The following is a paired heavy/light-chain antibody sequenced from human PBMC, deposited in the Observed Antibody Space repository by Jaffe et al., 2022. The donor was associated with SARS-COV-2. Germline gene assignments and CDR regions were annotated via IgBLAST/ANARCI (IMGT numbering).Light chain of an antibody. CDR1: QHISNY. CDR2: DAS. J-gene: IGKJ3*01. Sequence: DIQMTQSPSSLSASVGDRVTITCQASQHISNYLNWYQQKPGKAPKLLIYDASNLETGVPSRFSGFGSGTDFTLIISTLQPEDSATYYCQQYDSLPTFGPGTKLDV. V-gene: IGKV1-33*01. CDR3: QQYDSLPT.
Heavy chain of an antibody. CDR3: ATESMNVVVTGMAMEGGVFDY. Sequence: EVQLVESGGGLVKPGGSLRLSCATSGFSFYNAWMSWVRQAPGKGLEWIGRIKDKADDMTAQYAAPVKGRFTISRDDSKDMVYLQMNSLKPEDTAVYYCATESMNVVVTGMAMEGGVFDYWGLGTLVTVSS. CDR1: GFSFYNAW. J-gene: IGHJ4*02. CDR2: IKDKADDMTA. V-gene: IGHV3-15*01. D-gene: IGHD2-21*02.